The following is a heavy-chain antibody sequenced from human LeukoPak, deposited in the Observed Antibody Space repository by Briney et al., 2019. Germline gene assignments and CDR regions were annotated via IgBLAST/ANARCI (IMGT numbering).Heavy chain of an antibody. Sequence: PSETLSLTCTVSGGSISSYYWSWVRQPPGKGLEWIGYIYYSGSTNYNPSLKSRVTISVDTSKNQFSLKLSSVTAADTAVYYCARHLLGIVGATTPFDYWGQGTLVTVSS. V-gene: IGHV4-59*08. CDR1: GGSISSYY. CDR3: ARHLLGIVGATTPFDY. J-gene: IGHJ4*02. CDR2: IYYSGST. D-gene: IGHD1-26*01.